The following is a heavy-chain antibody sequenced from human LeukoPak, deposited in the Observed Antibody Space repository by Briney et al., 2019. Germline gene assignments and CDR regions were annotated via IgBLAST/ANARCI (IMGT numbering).Heavy chain of an antibody. V-gene: IGHV1-2*02. CDR1: GYTFTGYY. CDR2: IKPNSGGT. CDR3: ARDSFGFWDFDY. D-gene: IGHD3-3*01. J-gene: IGHJ4*02. Sequence: ASVKVSCKASGYTFTGYYIHWVRQAPGQGLEWMGWIKPNSGGTNYAQKFQGRVTMTRDTSISTAYMELSRLRSDDTAVYYCARDSFGFWDFDYWGQGTLVTVSS.